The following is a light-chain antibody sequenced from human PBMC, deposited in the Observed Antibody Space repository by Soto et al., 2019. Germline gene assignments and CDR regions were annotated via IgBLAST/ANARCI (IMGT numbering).Light chain of an antibody. CDR2: GVT. V-gene: IGLV2-8*01. CDR3: NSSAGSNIYV. CDR1: SSDVGRYDY. J-gene: IGLJ1*01. Sequence: QSVLTQPPSASGSPGESVTFSCTGTSSDVGRYDYVSWYQQHPGKAPKLLIYGVTKRPSGVPDRFSGSKSGNTASLTVSGLQTDDEAYYYCNSSAGSNIYVFGTGTKLTVL.